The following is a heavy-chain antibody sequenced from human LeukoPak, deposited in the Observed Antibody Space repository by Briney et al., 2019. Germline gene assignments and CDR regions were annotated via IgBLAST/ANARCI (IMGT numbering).Heavy chain of an antibody. CDR3: AKVWYRIAAAGYYFDY. D-gene: IGHD6-13*01. J-gene: IGHJ4*02. V-gene: IGHV3-23*01. CDR1: GFTFNSYA. Sequence: GGSLRLSCAASGFTFNSYAMSWVRQTPGKGLEWVSSISGSGGSTYYADSVKGRFTISRDNSKNTLYLQMNSLRAEDTAVYYCAKVWYRIAAAGYYFDYWGQGTLVTVSS. CDR2: ISGSGGST.